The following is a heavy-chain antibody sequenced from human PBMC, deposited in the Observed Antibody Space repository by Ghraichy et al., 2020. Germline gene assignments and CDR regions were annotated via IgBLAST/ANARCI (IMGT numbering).Heavy chain of an antibody. Sequence: GGSLRLSCAASGFTFSSYWMSWVRQAPGKGLEWVANIKQDGSEKYYVDSVKGRFTISRDNAKNSLYLQMNSLRAEDTAVYYCARARDTYCGVDCYEAGAFDIWGKGTMFTVSS. CDR2: IKQDGSEK. J-gene: IGHJ3*02. CDR3: ARARDTYCGVDCYEAGAFDI. V-gene: IGHV3-7*01. CDR1: GFTFSSYW. D-gene: IGHD2-21*02.